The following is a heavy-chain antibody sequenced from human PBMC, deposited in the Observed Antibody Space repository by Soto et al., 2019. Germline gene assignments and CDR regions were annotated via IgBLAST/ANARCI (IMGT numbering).Heavy chain of an antibody. Sequence: PSQALSLTCAISGDSVSSNSAAWNWIRQSPSRGLEWLGRTYYRSKWYNDYAVSVKSRITINPDTSKNQFSLQLNSVTPEDTAVYYCARDLRGDFWSGFVRSDWFDPWGQGTLVTVSS. CDR2: TYYRSKWYN. CDR1: GDSVSSNSAA. J-gene: IGHJ5*02. V-gene: IGHV6-1*01. D-gene: IGHD3-3*01. CDR3: ARDLRGDFWSGFVRSDWFDP.